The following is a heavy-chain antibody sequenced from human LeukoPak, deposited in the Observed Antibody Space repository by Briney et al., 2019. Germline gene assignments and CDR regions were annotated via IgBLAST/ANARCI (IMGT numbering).Heavy chain of an antibody. V-gene: IGHV3-33*01. CDR2: IWYDGSNE. CDR3: ARDSVRDGYNSDYFDF. J-gene: IGHJ4*02. D-gene: IGHD5-24*01. CDR1: GFTFNTYG. Sequence: PGGSLRLSCAASGFTFNTYGMHWVRQAPGKGLEWVAVIWYDGSNEFYSDSVKGLFTISRHNSKNTLYLQMNSLRAEDTAVYYRARDSVRDGYNSDYFDFWGQGTLVTVSS.